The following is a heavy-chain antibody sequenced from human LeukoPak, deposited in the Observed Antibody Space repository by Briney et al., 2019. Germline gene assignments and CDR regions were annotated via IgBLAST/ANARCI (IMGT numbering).Heavy chain of an antibody. CDR2: MYHSGST. J-gene: IGHJ3*02. Sequence: PSETLSLTCAVSGYSISSGYYWGWIRPPPGKGLEWIASMYHSGSTYYNPSLKSRVTISVDTSKNQFSLKLSGVTAADTAVYYCAKNCSSTSCYWNDAFDIWGQGTMVTVSS. CDR1: GYSISSGYY. CDR3: AKNCSSTSCYWNDAFDI. D-gene: IGHD2-2*01. V-gene: IGHV4-38-2*01.